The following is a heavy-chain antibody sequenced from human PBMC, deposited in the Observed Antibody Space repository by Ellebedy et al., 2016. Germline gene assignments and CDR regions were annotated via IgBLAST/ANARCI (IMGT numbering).Heavy chain of an antibody. D-gene: IGHD3-16*01. CDR2: ISAYNGNT. J-gene: IGHJ4*02. Sequence: ASVKVSXXASGYTFTSYGISWVRQAPGQGLEWMGWISAYNGNTNYAQKLQGRVTITADKSTSTAYMELSSLRSDDTAVYFCARFPFLDYWGQGTLVTVSS. CDR3: ARFPFLDY. CDR1: GYTFTSYG. V-gene: IGHV1-18*01.